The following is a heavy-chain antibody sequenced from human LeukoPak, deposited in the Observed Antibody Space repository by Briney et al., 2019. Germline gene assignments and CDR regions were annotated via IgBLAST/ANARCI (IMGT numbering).Heavy chain of an antibody. V-gene: IGHV3-11*01. Sequence: PGGSLRLSCAASAFTFSGYYMTWIRQAPGKGLEWVSYISTTGSIGSTIYYADSVKGRFTISRDNANNSLYLQMNNLRAEDTAVYYCARRRDYFDSWGQGTLVTVSS. CDR1: AFTFSGYY. J-gene: IGHJ4*02. CDR2: ISTTGSIGSTI. CDR3: ARRRDYFDS.